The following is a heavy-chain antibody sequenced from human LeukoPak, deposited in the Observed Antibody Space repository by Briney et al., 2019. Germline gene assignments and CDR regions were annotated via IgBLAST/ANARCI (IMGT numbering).Heavy chain of an antibody. D-gene: IGHD3-22*01. Sequence: PGRSLRLSCAASGFTFSSYGMHWVRQAPGKGLEWVSGIGGGGTNTDYADSVKGRFTISRDNSKNSLTLQMSSLRADDTAVYFCAKDARGYHRPIDHWGQGILVTVSS. CDR3: AKDARGYHRPIDH. J-gene: IGHJ4*02. V-gene: IGHV3-23*01. CDR2: IGGGGTNT. CDR1: GFTFSSYG.